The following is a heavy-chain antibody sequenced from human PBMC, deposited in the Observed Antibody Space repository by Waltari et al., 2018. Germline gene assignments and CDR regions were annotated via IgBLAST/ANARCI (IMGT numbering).Heavy chain of an antibody. J-gene: IGHJ5*02. CDR3: ARHFLGSSTSSWFDP. D-gene: IGHD2-2*01. CDR1: GYSFTSYW. V-gene: IGHV5-51*01. Sequence: EVQLVQSGAEVKKPGESMKISCKGSGYSFTSYWIGWVRQMPGKGLEWMGIIYPGDPDTRDSPSFQGQVTSAADKSISTADLQGSSLKASDTAMYYCARHFLGSSTSSWFDPWGQGTLVTVSS. CDR2: IYPGDPDT.